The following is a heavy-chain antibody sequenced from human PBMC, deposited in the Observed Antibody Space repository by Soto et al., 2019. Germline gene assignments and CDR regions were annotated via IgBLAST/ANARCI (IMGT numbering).Heavy chain of an antibody. CDR3: ARVGLAYSSGWYERDYFDY. Sequence: GGSLRLSCAASGFTCNSYSMHRVRQAPGKGLEWISYISTSSSNLKYADSVKGRFTISRDNAKNSLYLQMNSLRDEDTAVYYCARVGLAYSSGWYERDYFDYWGQGTLVTVSS. D-gene: IGHD6-19*01. CDR2: ISTSSSNL. J-gene: IGHJ4*02. V-gene: IGHV3-48*02. CDR1: GFTCNSYS.